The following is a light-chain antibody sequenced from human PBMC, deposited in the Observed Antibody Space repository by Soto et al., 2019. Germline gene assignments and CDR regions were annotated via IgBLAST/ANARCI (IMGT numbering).Light chain of an antibody. CDR1: QSVGSY. CDR3: QQRKKWQVT. J-gene: IGKJ5*01. V-gene: IGKV3-11*01. CDR2: DAS. Sequence: EIVLTQSPVTLSLSPGERATLSCRASQSVGSYLAWYQQKPGQAPRLLIYDASNRATGIPARFSGSGSGTDLTLTISSLEPEDFAVYYCQQRKKWQVTFGQGTRLEI.